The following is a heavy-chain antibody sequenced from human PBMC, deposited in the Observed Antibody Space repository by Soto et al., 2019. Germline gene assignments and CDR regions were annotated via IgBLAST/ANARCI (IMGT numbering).Heavy chain of an antibody. CDR3: ASSPGDSSGYYLDAFDI. CDR2: IYHSGST. CDR1: GCSISSSNW. Sequence: SETLSLTCAVSGCSISSSNWWSWVRQPPGKGLKWIGEIYHSGSTNYNPSLKSRVTISVDKSKNQFSLKLSSVTAADTAVYYCASSPGDSSGYYLDAFDIWGQGTMVTVSS. D-gene: IGHD3-22*01. V-gene: IGHV4-4*02. J-gene: IGHJ3*02.